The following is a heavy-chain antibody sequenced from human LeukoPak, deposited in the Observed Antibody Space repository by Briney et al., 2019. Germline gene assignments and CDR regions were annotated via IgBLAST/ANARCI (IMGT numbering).Heavy chain of an antibody. J-gene: IGHJ4*02. Sequence: PSETLSLTCAVYGGSFSGYYWSWIRQPPGKGLEWIGEINHSGSTNYNPSLKSRVTISVDTSKNQFSLKLSSVTAADTAVYYCARDPIDSSGYFGYWGQGTLVTVSS. CDR2: INHSGST. CDR1: GGSFSGYY. V-gene: IGHV4-34*01. CDR3: ARDPIDSSGYFGY. D-gene: IGHD3-22*01.